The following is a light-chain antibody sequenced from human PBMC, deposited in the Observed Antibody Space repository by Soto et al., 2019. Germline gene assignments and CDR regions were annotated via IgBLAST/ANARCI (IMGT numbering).Light chain of an antibody. J-gene: IGLJ2*01. Sequence: QSVLTQPPSAYGTPGQRVTISCSGSSSNIGSNYVYWYQQLPGTAPKLLIYSNNQRPSGVPDRFSGSKSGTSASLAISGLRSEDEADYYCAAWDDSLSGVVFGGGTKLTVL. CDR2: SNN. V-gene: IGLV1-47*02. CDR1: SSNIGSNY. CDR3: AAWDDSLSGVV.